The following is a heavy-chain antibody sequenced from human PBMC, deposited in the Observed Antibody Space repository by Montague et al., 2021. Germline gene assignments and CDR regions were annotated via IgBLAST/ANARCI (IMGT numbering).Heavy chain of an antibody. J-gene: IGHJ4*02. CDR2: IRGSSSDM. D-gene: IGHD1-1*01. Sequence: SLRLSCPASGFTFSTFSMDWVRQAPGKGLEWVSSIRGSSSDMFYADSVKGRFTIPRDNAKKSLYLQMNSLRAEDTAIYYCARLASDGTNYWGQGTQVTVS. V-gene: IGHV3-21*01. CDR3: ARLASDGTNY. CDR1: GFTFSTFS.